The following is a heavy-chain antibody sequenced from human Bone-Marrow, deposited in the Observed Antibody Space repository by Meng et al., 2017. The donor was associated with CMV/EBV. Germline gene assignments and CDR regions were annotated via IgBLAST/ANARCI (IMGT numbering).Heavy chain of an antibody. CDR3: AKDMKWELRGDAFDI. V-gene: IGHV3-9*01. J-gene: IGHJ3*02. CDR2: ISWNSGSI. CDR1: GFTFDDYA. D-gene: IGHD1-26*01. Sequence: GGSLRLSCAASGFTFDDYAMHWVRQAPGKGLEWVSGISWNSGSIGYADSVKGRFTISRDNAKNSLYLQMNSLRAEDTALYYCAKDMKWELRGDAFDIWGQGTMVTASS.